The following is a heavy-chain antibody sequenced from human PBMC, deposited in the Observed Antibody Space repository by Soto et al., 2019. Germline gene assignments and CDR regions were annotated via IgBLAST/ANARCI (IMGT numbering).Heavy chain of an antibody. CDR3: ARELTMVRAFDP. CDR1: GYTFTRYY. J-gene: IGHJ5*02. D-gene: IGHD3-10*01. Sequence: ASVKVSCKASGYTFTRYYMPWVLQAPGQVLEWMGWINPNSGGTNYAQKFQGWVTMTRDTSISTAYMELSRLRSDDTAVYYCARELTMVRAFDPWGQGTLVTVSS. V-gene: IGHV1-2*04. CDR2: INPNSGGT.